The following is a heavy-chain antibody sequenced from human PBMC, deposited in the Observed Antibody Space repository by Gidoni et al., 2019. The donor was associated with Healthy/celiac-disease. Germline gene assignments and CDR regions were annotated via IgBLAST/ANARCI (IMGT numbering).Heavy chain of an antibody. CDR2: IYWDDDK. V-gene: IGHV2-5*02. D-gene: IGHD6-13*01. CDR3: AHTAEAQQLKSNWFDP. CDR1: GFSLSTSGVG. Sequence: QITLKESGPTLVKPTQTLTLTCTFSGFSLSTSGVGVGWIRQPPGKALEWLALIYWDDDKRYSPSLKSRLTITKDTSKNQVVLTMTNMDPVDTATYYCAHTAEAQQLKSNWFDPWGQGTLVTVSS. J-gene: IGHJ5*02.